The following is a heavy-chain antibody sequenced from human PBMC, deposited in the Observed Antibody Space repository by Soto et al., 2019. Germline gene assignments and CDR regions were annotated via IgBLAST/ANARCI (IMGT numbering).Heavy chain of an antibody. J-gene: IGHJ5*02. CDR3: ARSSQSTVTTFDH. V-gene: IGHV4-31*03. CDR2: IYYSGST. Sequence: QVQLQESGPGLVKPSQTLSLTCTVSGGSISSGGYYWSWIRQHPGKGLEWSGYIYYSGSTYYNPSLKSRVTLSVDTAKSQFSLKLSSVTAADTAVYYCARSSQSTVTTFDHWGQGTLVTVSS. CDR1: GGSISSGGYY. D-gene: IGHD4-17*01.